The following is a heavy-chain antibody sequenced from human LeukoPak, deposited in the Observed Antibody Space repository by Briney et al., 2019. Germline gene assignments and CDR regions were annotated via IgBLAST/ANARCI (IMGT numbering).Heavy chain of an antibody. CDR3: VSFYETY. J-gene: IGHJ4*02. Sequence: GGSLRLSCAASGFTFSAFWMHWVRHAPGKGLVWVSRINSDGSSTTYADSVKGRFTISKDNAKSTVYLQMNNLRAEDTAVYYCVSFYETYWGRGTLVTVSS. V-gene: IGHV3-74*01. CDR2: INSDGSST. D-gene: IGHD2-2*01. CDR1: GFTFSAFW.